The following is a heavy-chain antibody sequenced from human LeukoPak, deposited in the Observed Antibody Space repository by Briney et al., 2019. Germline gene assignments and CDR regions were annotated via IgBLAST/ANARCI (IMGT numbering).Heavy chain of an antibody. J-gene: IGHJ4*02. Sequence: TSGGSLRLSCAASGFAFTSYAMSWVRQAPGKRLEWVSFIPSSSTSIYYADSLRGRFTVSRDNAKNSLYLQMNSLRAEDTAVYSCVRVEDWGAAGNRMDYWGQGTLVTVSS. D-gene: IGHD6-13*01. V-gene: IGHV3-21*01. CDR3: VRVEDWGAAGNRMDY. CDR1: GFAFTSYA. CDR2: IPSSSTSI.